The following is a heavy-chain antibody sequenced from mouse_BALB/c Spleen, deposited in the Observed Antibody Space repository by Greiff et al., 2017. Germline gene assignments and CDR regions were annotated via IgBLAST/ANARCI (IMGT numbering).Heavy chain of an antibody. CDR3: ARNSLDYYGSSYGAMDY. J-gene: IGHJ4*01. CDR2: IWSGGST. Sequence: QVQLQQSGPGLVQPSQSLSITCTVSGFSLTSYGVHWVRQSPGKGLEWLGVIWSGGSTDYNAAFISRLSISKDNSKSQVFFKMNSLQANDTAIYYCARNSLDYYGSSYGAMDYWGQGTSVTVSS. D-gene: IGHD1-1*01. V-gene: IGHV2-2*02. CDR1: GFSLTSYG.